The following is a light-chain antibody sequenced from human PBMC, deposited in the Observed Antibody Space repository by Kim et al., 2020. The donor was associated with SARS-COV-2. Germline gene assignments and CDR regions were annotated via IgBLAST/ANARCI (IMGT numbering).Light chain of an antibody. CDR3: QQYYLWPRT. Sequence: EIVMTQSPAALSVSPGEGVTLSCRASQRINNNLACYHQKPGQAPRLVIYGASTRATGIPARFSGSGSGTEFTLTISSLQPEDSAVYYCQQYYLWPRTFGVGTKVDIK. J-gene: IGKJ4*02. CDR1: QRINNN. V-gene: IGKV3-15*01. CDR2: GAS.